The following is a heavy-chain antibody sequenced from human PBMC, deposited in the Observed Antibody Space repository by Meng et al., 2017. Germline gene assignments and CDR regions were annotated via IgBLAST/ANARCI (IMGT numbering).Heavy chain of an antibody. CDR2: ISAYNGNT. Sequence: ASVKVSCKASGYTFTSYGISWVRQAPGQGLEWTGWISAYNGNTNYAQKLQGRVTMTTDTSTSTAYMELRSLRSDDTAVYYCARDLDFWSGYPSDFDYWGQGTLVTVSS. CDR1: GYTFTSYG. D-gene: IGHD3-3*01. V-gene: IGHV1-18*01. CDR3: ARDLDFWSGYPSDFDY. J-gene: IGHJ4*02.